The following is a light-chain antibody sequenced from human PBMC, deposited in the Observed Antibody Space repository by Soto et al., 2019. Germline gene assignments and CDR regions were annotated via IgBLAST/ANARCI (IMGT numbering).Light chain of an antibody. V-gene: IGKV4-1*01. CDR3: HQYYSTPWT. Sequence: DIVMTQSPDSLAVSLGERATINCKSSQTVLYSSSNKSYLAWYQQKPGQSPNLLIYWASSRQSGVPDRFSGSGSGTDFTLTINSLQAEDVAVYYCHQYYSTPWTFGQGTKVEIK. CDR1: QTVLYSSSNKSY. CDR2: WAS. J-gene: IGKJ1*01.